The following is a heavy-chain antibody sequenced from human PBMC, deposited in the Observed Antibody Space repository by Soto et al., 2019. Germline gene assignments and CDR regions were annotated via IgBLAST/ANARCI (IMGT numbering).Heavy chain of an antibody. CDR1: GFTFSSYA. CDR3: AKDPLTPYNLYGSGSYGAFDI. J-gene: IGHJ3*02. Sequence: GGSLRLSCAASGFTFSSYAMSWVRQAPGKGLEWVSAISGSGGSTYYADSVKGRFTISRDNSKNTLYLQRNSLRAEDTAVYYCAKDPLTPYNLYGSGSYGAFDIWGQGTRVTVSS. CDR2: ISGSGGST. V-gene: IGHV3-23*01. D-gene: IGHD3-10*01.